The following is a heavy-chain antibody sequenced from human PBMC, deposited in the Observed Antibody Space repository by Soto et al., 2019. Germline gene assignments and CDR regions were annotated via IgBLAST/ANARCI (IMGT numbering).Heavy chain of an antibody. CDR3: EKVPNGDHFGAFDF. CDR2: ITGGGAVP. Sequence: EVQFLESGGGVVRPGGSLRLSCVASGLSFASYAMTWVRQSSGKGLGWVACITGGGAVPSYTDSVRGRFTISRDNSKNTLYLQVDSLGADDTAVYYCEKVPNGDHFGAFDFWGQGTTVIVSS. D-gene: IGHD4-17*01. CDR1: GLSFASYA. V-gene: IGHV3-23*01. J-gene: IGHJ3*01.